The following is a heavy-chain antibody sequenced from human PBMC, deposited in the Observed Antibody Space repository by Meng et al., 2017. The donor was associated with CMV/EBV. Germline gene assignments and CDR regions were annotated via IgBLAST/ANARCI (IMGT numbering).Heavy chain of an antibody. J-gene: IGHJ4*02. Sequence: GGSLRLSWAAAGFNVSSNYMSWVRQAPGKGLEWVSVIYSGGSTYYADSVKGRFTISRDNSKNTLYLQMNSLRAEDTAVYYCARGIPPVRYYYDSSGYDYWGQGTLVTVSS. V-gene: IGHV3-66*02. D-gene: IGHD3-22*01. CDR1: GFNVSSNY. CDR3: ARGIPPVRYYYDSSGYDY. CDR2: IYSGGST.